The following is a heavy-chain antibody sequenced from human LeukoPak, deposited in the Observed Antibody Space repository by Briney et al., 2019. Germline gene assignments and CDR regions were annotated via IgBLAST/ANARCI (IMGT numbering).Heavy chain of an antibody. Sequence: GGSLRLSCAASGFTFSSYGMHWVRQAPGKGLEWVAVIWYDGSNKYYADSVKGRFTISRDNSKNTLYLQMNSLRAEDRAVYYCARDWRYCSGGSCYRGGYYFDYWGQGTLVTVSS. D-gene: IGHD2-15*01. V-gene: IGHV3-33*01. CDR2: IWYDGSNK. CDR3: ARDWRYCSGGSCYRGGYYFDY. CDR1: GFTFSSYG. J-gene: IGHJ4*02.